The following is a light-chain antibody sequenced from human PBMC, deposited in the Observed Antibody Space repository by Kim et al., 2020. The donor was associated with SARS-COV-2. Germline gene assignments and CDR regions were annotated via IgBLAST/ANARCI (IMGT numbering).Light chain of an antibody. Sequence: LSPGERATLSCRASQSVSSYLAWYQQKPGQAPRLLIYDASNRATGIPARFSGSGSGTDFTLTISSLEPEDFAVYYCQQRSNWPELTFGGGTKVEI. V-gene: IGKV3-11*01. CDR1: QSVSSY. CDR3: QQRSNWPELT. J-gene: IGKJ4*01. CDR2: DAS.